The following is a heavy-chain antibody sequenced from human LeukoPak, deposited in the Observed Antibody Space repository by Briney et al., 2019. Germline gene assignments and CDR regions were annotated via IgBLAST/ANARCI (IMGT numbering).Heavy chain of an antibody. CDR1: GYTFTSYD. V-gene: IGHV1-18*01. CDR2: MNPNSGNT. Sequence: ASVKVSCEASGYTFTSYDINWVRQATGQGLEWMGWMNPNSGNTNYAQKLQGRVTMTTDTSTSTAYMELRSLRSDDTAVYYCARVVHDRVFDYWGQGTLVTVSS. CDR3: ARVVHDRVFDY. J-gene: IGHJ4*02.